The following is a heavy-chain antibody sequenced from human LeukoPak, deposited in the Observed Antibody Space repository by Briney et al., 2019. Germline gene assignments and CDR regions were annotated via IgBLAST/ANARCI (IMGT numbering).Heavy chain of an antibody. Sequence: SETLSLTCTVSGGSISSSSYYWGWIRQPPGKGLEWIGSIYYSGSTYYNPPLKSRVTISVDTSKNQFSLKLSSVTAADTAVYYCARLEIAAAGNPWGQGTLVTVSS. D-gene: IGHD6-13*01. CDR2: IYYSGST. V-gene: IGHV4-39*01. J-gene: IGHJ5*02. CDR1: GGSISSSSYY. CDR3: ARLEIAAAGNP.